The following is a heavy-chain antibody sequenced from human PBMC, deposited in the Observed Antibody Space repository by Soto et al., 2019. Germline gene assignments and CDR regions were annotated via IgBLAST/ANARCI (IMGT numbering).Heavy chain of an antibody. CDR3: ARDSGYGYFDY. CDR2: IYYSGST. V-gene: IGHV4-59*01. Sequence: SETLSLTCTVSGGSISSYYWSWIRQPPGKGLEWIGYIYYSGSTNYNPSLKSRVTISVDTSKNQFSLKLSSVTAADTAVYYCARDSGYGYFDYWGQGTLVTVSS. CDR1: GGSISSYY. D-gene: IGHD5-12*01. J-gene: IGHJ4*02.